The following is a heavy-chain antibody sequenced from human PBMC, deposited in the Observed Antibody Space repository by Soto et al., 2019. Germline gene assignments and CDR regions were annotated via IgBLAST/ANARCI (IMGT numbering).Heavy chain of an antibody. V-gene: IGHV3-23*01. D-gene: IGHD3-22*01. Sequence: GESLKISCAASGFTFSSYAMSWVRQAPGKGLEWVSAISGSGGSTYYADSVKGRFTISRDNSKNTLYLQMNSLRAEDTAVYYCAKDSRYYYDSSGYYYWDAFDIWGQGTMVTVSS. CDR3: AKDSRYYYDSSGYYYWDAFDI. CDR1: GFTFSSYA. J-gene: IGHJ3*02. CDR2: ISGSGGST.